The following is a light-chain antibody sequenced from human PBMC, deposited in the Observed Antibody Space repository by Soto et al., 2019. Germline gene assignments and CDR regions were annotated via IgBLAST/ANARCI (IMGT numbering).Light chain of an antibody. CDR3: CSYAGSSTYV. Sequence: QSLLTQPASVSGSPGQSITISCTGTSSDVGSYNFVSWYQQHPGKAPKLMIYEASKRPSGVSNRFSGSKSGNTASLTISGLQPEDEADYYCCSYAGSSTYVFGAGTKVTVL. CDR2: EAS. J-gene: IGLJ1*01. V-gene: IGLV2-23*01. CDR1: SSDVGSYNF.